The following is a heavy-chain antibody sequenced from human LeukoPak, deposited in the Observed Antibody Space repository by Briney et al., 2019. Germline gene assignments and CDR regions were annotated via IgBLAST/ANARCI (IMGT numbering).Heavy chain of an antibody. J-gene: IGHJ4*02. Sequence: ASVKVSCKASGYTFTSYGISWVRQAPGQGLEGMGWISAYNGNTNYAQKLQGRVTMTRDTSISTAYMELSRLRSDDTAVYYCAREKRYCSGGSCHFDYWGQGTLVTVSS. D-gene: IGHD2-15*01. CDR2: ISAYNGNT. CDR1: GYTFTSYG. V-gene: IGHV1-18*01. CDR3: AREKRYCSGGSCHFDY.